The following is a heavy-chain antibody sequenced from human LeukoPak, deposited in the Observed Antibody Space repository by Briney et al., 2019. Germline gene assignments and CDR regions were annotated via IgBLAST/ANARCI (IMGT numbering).Heavy chain of an antibody. D-gene: IGHD4-11*01. CDR3: ARGDYGNQRSNNWFDP. J-gene: IGHJ5*02. Sequence: PSETLSLTYAVYGESFRAYYWTWLRQPPGKGLKWIGEISHSGSTNYNPSLKSRVTMSVDTSKNQFSLRLSSVTAAGTAVYYCARGDYGNQRSNNWFDPWGQGTLVTVSS. CDR2: ISHSGST. CDR1: GESFRAYY. V-gene: IGHV4-34*01.